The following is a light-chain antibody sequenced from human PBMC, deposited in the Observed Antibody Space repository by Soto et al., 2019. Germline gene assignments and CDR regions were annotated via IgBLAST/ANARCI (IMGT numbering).Light chain of an antibody. CDR1: SSDVGSYSL. CDR3: CSYAVGTTLV. CDR2: DDI. J-gene: IGLJ2*01. V-gene: IGLV2-23*01. Sequence: QSALTQPASVSGSPGQSITISCTGTSSDVGSYSLVSWYQQLPGKAPKLMIYDDIKRPSGVSNRFSGSKSGNTASLTISGLQAEDEADYYCCSYAVGTTLVFGGGTKLTVL.